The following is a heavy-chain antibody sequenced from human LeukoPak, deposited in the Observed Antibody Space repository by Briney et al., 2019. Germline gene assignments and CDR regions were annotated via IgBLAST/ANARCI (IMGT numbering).Heavy chain of an antibody. CDR1: GGSISSSY. D-gene: IGHD1-26*01. J-gene: IGHJ3*01. CDR3: ARQGSGGRSFDV. V-gene: IGHV4-59*08. Sequence: SETLSLTCSVSGGSISSSYWTWVRQPPGKGLEWIGYMYNSGSTNYNPSLKSRVTISIDTSKNQVSLRLSSVTAADTAVYYCARQGSGGRSFDVWGQGTMVTVSS. CDR2: MYNSGST.